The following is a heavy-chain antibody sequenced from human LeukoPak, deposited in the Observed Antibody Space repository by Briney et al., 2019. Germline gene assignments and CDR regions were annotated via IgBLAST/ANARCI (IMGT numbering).Heavy chain of an antibody. D-gene: IGHD5-18*01. Sequence: SETLSLTCAVYGGSFSGYYWSWIRQPPGKGLEWIGEINHSGSTNYNPSLKSRVTISVDTSKNQFSLKLSSVTAADTAVYYCASGGRIQLWYNWFDPWGQGTLVTVSS. CDR1: GGSFSGYY. CDR2: INHSGST. CDR3: ASGGRIQLWYNWFDP. V-gene: IGHV4-34*01. J-gene: IGHJ5*02.